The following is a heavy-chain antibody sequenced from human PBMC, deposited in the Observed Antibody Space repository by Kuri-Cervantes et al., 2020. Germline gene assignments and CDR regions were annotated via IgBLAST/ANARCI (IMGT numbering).Heavy chain of an antibody. CDR2: INLNSGGT. CDR3: AREVRVGGKYFDY. J-gene: IGHJ4*02. CDR1: GYTFTGYY. V-gene: IGHV1-2*02. Sequence: ASVKVSCKASGYTFTGYYMHWVRQAPGQGLEWMGWINLNSGGTNYAQKFQGGVTMTRDTSINTAYMELSSLRSDDTAVYYCAREVRVGGKYFDYWGQGALVTVSS. D-gene: IGHD3-16*01.